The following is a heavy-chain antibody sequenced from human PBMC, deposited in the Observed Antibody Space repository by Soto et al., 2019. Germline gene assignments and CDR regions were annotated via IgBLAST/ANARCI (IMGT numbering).Heavy chain of an antibody. J-gene: IGHJ6*02. CDR3: ARDFFIAYASYYYYGMDV. CDR2: IYYSGST. Sequence: SEILSLTCTVSGGSISSYYWSWIRQPPGKGLEWIGYIYYSGSTNYNPSLNSRVIMSVDTSKNQVSLKLRSVTAADTAVYYCARDFFIAYASYYYYGMDVWGQGTTVTVSS. V-gene: IGHV4-59*12. D-gene: IGHD2-2*01. CDR1: GGSISSYY.